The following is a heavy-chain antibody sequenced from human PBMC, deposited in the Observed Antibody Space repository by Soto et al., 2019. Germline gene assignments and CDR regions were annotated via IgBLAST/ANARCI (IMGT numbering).Heavy chain of an antibody. CDR2: IYYSGST. V-gene: IGHV4-59*01. CDR1: GGSISTYD. J-gene: IGHJ4*02. Sequence: SETLSLTCTVSGGSISTYDWSWIRQSPGKGLEWIGCIYYSGSTNYNPSLKSRVTISVDTSKNQFSLKLSPVTAADTAVYYCARVVAATSHYFDYWGQGALVTVSS. CDR3: ARVVAATSHYFDY. D-gene: IGHD2-15*01.